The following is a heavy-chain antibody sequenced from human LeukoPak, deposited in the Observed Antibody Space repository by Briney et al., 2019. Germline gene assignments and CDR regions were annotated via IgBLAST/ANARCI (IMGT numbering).Heavy chain of an antibody. CDR3: ATRVKRWPKFDY. Sequence: ASVKVSCKVSGYTLTELSMHWVRQAPGKGLEWMGGFDPEDGETIYAQKFQGRVTMTEDTSTDTAYMELSSQRSEDTAVYYCATRVKRWPKFDYWGQGTLVTVSS. CDR2: FDPEDGET. V-gene: IGHV1-24*01. CDR1: GYTLTELS. D-gene: IGHD6-19*01. J-gene: IGHJ4*02.